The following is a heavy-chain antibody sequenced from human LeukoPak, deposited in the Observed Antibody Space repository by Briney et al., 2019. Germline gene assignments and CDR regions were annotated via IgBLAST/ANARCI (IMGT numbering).Heavy chain of an antibody. J-gene: IGHJ5*02. CDR1: GFTFSSYW. CDR3: AKRATEYSSSWNWLDP. CDR2: INSDGSST. V-gene: IGHV3-74*01. D-gene: IGHD6-13*01. Sequence: GGSLRLSCAASGFTFSSYWMHWVRQAPGKGLVWVSRINSDGSSTSYADSVKGRFTISRDNAKNSLYLQMNSLRAEDTAVYYCAKRATEYSSSWNWLDPWGQGTLVTVSS.